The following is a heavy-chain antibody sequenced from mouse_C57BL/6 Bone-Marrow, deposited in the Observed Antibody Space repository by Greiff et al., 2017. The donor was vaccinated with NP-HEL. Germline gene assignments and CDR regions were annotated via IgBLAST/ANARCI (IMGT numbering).Heavy chain of an antibody. J-gene: IGHJ3*01. CDR1: GYAFTNYL. D-gene: IGHD4-1*01. CDR2: INPGRGGT. Sequence: QVQLQQSGAELVRPGTSVKVSCKASGYAFTNYLIEWVKQRPGQGLEWIGVINPGRGGTNYNEKFKGKATLTADKSSSTAYMQLSSLTSEDSAVYFCARPLWDPGTWFAYWGQGTLVTVSA. CDR3: ARPLWDPGTWFAY. V-gene: IGHV1-54*01.